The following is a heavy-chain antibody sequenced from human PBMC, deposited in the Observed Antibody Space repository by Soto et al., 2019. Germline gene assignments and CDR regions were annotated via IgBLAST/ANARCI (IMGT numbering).Heavy chain of an antibody. CDR3: AREIWSHSYTGIKDAFDI. CDR1: GGSVSGYY. Sequence: PSETLSLTCGVYGGSVSGYYWSWIRQPPGKGLEWIGEINHSGSTNYNPSLQSRVTISVDTSKNQFSLKVSSVTAADTAVYYCAREIWSHSYTGIKDAFDIWGQGTMVTVSS. CDR2: INHSGST. J-gene: IGHJ3*02. V-gene: IGHV4-34*01. D-gene: IGHD3-16*01.